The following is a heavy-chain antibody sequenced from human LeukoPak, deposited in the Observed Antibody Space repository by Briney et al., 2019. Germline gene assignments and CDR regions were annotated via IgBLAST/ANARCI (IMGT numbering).Heavy chain of an antibody. CDR1: GGSISSYS. D-gene: IGHD4-17*01. J-gene: IGHJ4*02. V-gene: IGHV4-59*01. CDR3: ARDDAATYGPPLGY. CDR2: IYYSGST. Sequence: SETLSLTCTVSGGSISSYSWSWIRQPPGKGLEWIGYIYYSGSTNYNPSLKSRVTISLDTSKNQVSLKLSSVTAADTAVYYCARDDAATYGPPLGYWGQGTLVTVSS.